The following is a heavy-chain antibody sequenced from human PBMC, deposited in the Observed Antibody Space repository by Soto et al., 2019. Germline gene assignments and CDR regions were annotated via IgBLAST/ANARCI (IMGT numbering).Heavy chain of an antibody. Sequence: EVQLVESGGGLVKPGGSLRLSCAASGFTFSNAWMSWVRQAPGKGLEWVGRIKSKTDGGTTDYAAPVKGRFTISRDDSKNTLYLQMNSLKTEDTAVYYCARETLYYYGMDVWGQGTTVTVSS. J-gene: IGHJ6*02. CDR2: IKSKTDGGTT. CDR1: GFTFSNAW. V-gene: IGHV3-15*01. D-gene: IGHD1-26*01. CDR3: ARETLYYYGMDV.